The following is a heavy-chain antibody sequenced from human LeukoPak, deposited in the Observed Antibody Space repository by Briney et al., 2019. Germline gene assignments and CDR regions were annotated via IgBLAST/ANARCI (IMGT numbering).Heavy chain of an antibody. Sequence: GGSLRLSCSASGFTFSSYWMSWVRQAPGKGLEWVANIKQDGSQEYYLDSVRGRFTISRDNAKNSVSLQMSSLRAEDTAVYYCARGRYRYYDILTGYYSSYYYYGMDVWGQGTTVTVSS. CDR3: ARGRYRYYDILTGYYSSYYYYGMDV. V-gene: IGHV3-7*01. J-gene: IGHJ6*02. CDR2: IKQDGSQE. D-gene: IGHD3-9*01. CDR1: GFTFSSYW.